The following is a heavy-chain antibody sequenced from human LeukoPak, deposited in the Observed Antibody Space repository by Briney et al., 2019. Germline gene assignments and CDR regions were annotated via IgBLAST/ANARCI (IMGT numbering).Heavy chain of an antibody. Sequence: GGSLRLSCAASGFTFSSYEMNWVRQAPGKGLEWVSYISSSGSTIYYADSVKGRFTISRDNAKNSLYLQMNSLRAEDTAVYYCARDEVDTAMVTTEYYYGMDVWGQGTTVTVSS. CDR3: ARDEVDTAMVTTEYYYGMDV. D-gene: IGHD5-18*01. CDR1: GFTFSSYE. CDR2: ISSSGSTI. J-gene: IGHJ6*02. V-gene: IGHV3-48*03.